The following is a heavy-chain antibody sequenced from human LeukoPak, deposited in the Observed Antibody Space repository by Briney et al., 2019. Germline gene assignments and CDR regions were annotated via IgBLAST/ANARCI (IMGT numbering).Heavy chain of an antibody. CDR2: IYHSGST. CDR3: ARRPFSSSWGYYYYYYMDV. Sequence: SATLSLTCPVSGYSISSGYYWGWLRQPPGKGLEWIGSIYHSGSTNYNPSLKSRVTISVDTSKNQFSLKLSSVTAADTAVYYCARRPFSSSWGYYYYYYMDVWGKGTTVTISS. D-gene: IGHD6-13*01. J-gene: IGHJ6*03. V-gene: IGHV4-38-2*01. CDR1: GYSISSGYY.